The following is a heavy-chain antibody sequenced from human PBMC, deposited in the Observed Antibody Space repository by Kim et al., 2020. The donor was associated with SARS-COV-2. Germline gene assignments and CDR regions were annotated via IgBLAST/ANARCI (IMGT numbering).Heavy chain of an antibody. CDR1: GFTCSSYD. V-gene: IGHV3-13*04. CDR3: ARGPIEEGIRATKGYFDL. Sequence: GGSLRRSCAASGFTCSSYDMHWVRQGTEKGLEWVSSIGTKADTYYPDSVKDRFTISRENAKDSFYLQMNSLRAEDTAVYYCARGPIEEGIRATKGYFDLWGRGTVVTVSS. J-gene: IGHJ2*01. D-gene: IGHD1-20*01. CDR2: IGTKADT.